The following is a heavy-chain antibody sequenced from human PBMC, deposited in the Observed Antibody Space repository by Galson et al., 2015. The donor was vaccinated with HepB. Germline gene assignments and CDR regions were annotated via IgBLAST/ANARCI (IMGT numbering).Heavy chain of an antibody. CDR3: ARELVDDSSGLVFERRGSFDF. V-gene: IGHV3-48*02. J-gene: IGHJ4*02. Sequence: SLRLSCAASGFTFSSYSMNWVRQAPGKGLEWVSYISSNSSTIYYADSVKGRFTISRDNAKNSLYLQMNSLRDEDTAVYYCARELVDDSSGLVFERRGSFDFWGQGTLVTVSS. CDR2: ISSNSSTI. CDR1: GFTFSSYS. D-gene: IGHD3-22*01.